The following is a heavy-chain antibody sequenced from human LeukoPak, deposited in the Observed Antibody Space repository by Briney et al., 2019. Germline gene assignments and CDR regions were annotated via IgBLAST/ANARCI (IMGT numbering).Heavy chain of an antibody. J-gene: IGHJ3*02. D-gene: IGHD5-12*01. CDR3: AKDKNLQWLHAFDI. CDR2: IIPIFGTA. V-gene: IGHV1-69*06. Sequence: ASVKVSCKASGGTFSSYAISWVRQAPGRGLEWMGGIIPIFGTANYTQKFQGRVTITEDKSTSTAYMELSSLRSEDTAVYYCAKDKNLQWLHAFDIWGQGTMVTVSS. CDR1: GGTFSSYA.